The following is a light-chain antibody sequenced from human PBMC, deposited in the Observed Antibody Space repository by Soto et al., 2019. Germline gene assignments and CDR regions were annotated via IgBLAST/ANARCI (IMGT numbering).Light chain of an antibody. Sequence: QSVLTQPPSASGSPGQSVAISCTGTSSDVGGYNYVSWYQQHAGKAPKLMIYEVNKRPSGVPDRFSGSKSGNTASLTVSGLQAEDEADYYCSSYAGSSNVFGTGTKV. CDR3: SSYAGSSNV. J-gene: IGLJ1*01. CDR1: SSDVGGYNY. V-gene: IGLV2-8*01. CDR2: EVN.